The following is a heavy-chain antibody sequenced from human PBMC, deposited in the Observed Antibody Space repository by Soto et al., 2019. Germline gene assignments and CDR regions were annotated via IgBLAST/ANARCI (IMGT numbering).Heavy chain of an antibody. CDR1: GGFISSGGYY. J-gene: IGHJ6*02. CDR3: AREGEYCSSTSGDRYYSYGMDL. V-gene: IGHV4-31*03. Sequence: SETLSLTGTVSGGFISSGGYYWTWIRQHPGKGLEWIGYISYTGSTYYIPSLKSRVTISVDTSKNQFSLKLSSVAAADTAVYFCAREGEYCSSTSGDRYYSYGMDLWGQGTTVTVSS. D-gene: IGHD2-2*01. CDR2: ISYTGST.